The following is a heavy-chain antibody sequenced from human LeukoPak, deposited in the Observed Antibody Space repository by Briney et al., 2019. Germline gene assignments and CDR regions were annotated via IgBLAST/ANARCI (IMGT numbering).Heavy chain of an antibody. V-gene: IGHV1-69*05. CDR2: IIPIFGTA. CDR1: GGTFSSYA. Sequence: SVKVSCKASGGTFSSYAISWVRQAPEQGLEWMGRIIPIFGTANYAQKFQGRVTITTDESTSTAYMELSSLRSEDTAVYYCAASGITMVRGVIIPKYFDYWGQGTLVTVSS. D-gene: IGHD3-10*01. CDR3: AASGITMVRGVIIPKYFDY. J-gene: IGHJ4*02.